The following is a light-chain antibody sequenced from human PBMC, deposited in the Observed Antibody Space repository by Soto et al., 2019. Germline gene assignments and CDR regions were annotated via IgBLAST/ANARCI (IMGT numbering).Light chain of an antibody. J-gene: IGKJ1*01. CDR1: QSISGS. CDR3: QQHNSXLXT. V-gene: IGKV1-5*01. Sequence: GDRVTIPCRASQSISGSLAWYQQKPGKAPKLLIXXXXXXXXXXXXXXSXSGSGTEFIFTISSLQPDDFATYYCQQHNSXLXTFGQGTKVDI. CDR2: XXX.